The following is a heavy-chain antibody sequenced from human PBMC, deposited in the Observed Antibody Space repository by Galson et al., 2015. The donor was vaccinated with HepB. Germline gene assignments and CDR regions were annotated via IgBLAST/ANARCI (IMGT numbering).Heavy chain of an antibody. CDR3: AKGQLGVDY. CDR1: GFTFSSYA. J-gene: IGHJ4*02. D-gene: IGHD3-16*01. CDR2: ISGSGGST. Sequence: SLRLSCAASGFTFSSYAMNWVRQAPGMGLEWVSGISGSGGSTYYVDSVKGRFTISRDNSNNTLYLQMSSLRAEDTAVYFCAKGQLGVDYWGQGTLVTVSS. V-gene: IGHV3-23*01.